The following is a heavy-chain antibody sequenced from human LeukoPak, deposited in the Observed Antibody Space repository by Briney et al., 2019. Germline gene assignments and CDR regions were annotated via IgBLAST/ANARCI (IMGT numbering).Heavy chain of an antibody. Sequence: GGSLRLSCAASGFTFSSYAMHWVRQAPGKGLEWVAVISYDGSNKYYADSVKGRFTISRDNSKNTLYLQMNSLRAEDTAVYYCARADIVVVVAAPPWFDPWGQGTLVTVSS. J-gene: IGHJ5*02. V-gene: IGHV3-30*04. D-gene: IGHD2-15*01. CDR2: ISYDGSNK. CDR3: ARADIVVVVAAPPWFDP. CDR1: GFTFSSYA.